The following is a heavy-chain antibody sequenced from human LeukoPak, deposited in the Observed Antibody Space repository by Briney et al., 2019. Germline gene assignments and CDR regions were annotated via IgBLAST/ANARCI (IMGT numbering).Heavy chain of an antibody. Sequence: SETLSLTCTVSGGSTSSYYWSWIRQPPGKGLEWIGYIYYSRSTNYNPSLKSRVTISVDTSKNQFSLKLSSVTAADTAVYYCARWDNWGFYFDYWGQGTLVTVSS. J-gene: IGHJ4*02. CDR2: IYYSRST. D-gene: IGHD7-27*01. CDR1: GGSTSSYY. V-gene: IGHV4-59*01. CDR3: ARWDNWGFYFDY.